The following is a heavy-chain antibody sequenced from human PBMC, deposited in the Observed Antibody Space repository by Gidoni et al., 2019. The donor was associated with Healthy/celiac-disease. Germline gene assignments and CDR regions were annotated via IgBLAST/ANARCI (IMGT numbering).Heavy chain of an antibody. J-gene: IGHJ6*03. CDR3: ARWHLAGKNYYYYYMDV. CDR2: IISSSSYI. Sequence: EVQLVESGGGLVKPGGSLRLSCAASGFTFSSYSMNWVRQAPGKGLEWVSSIISSSSYIYYADSVKGRFTISRDNAKNSLYLQMNSLRAEDTAVYYSARWHLAGKNYYYYYMDVWGKGTTVTVSS. D-gene: IGHD6-19*01. V-gene: IGHV3-21*01. CDR1: GFTFSSYS.